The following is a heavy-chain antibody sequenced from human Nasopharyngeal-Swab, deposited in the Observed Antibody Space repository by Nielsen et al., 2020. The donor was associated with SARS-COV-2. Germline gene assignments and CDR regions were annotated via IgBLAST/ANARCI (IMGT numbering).Heavy chain of an antibody. CDR1: GGSISSSSYY. D-gene: IGHD3-10*01. CDR3: ARYGAGGSRITMVRGYMDV. Sequence: GSLRLSCTVSGGSISSSSYYWGWIRQPPGKGLEWIGTIYYSGSTNYNPSLKSRVTISVDTSKNQFSLKLSSVTAADTAVYYCARYGAGGSRITMVRGYMDVWGKGTTVTVSS. CDR2: IYYSGST. V-gene: IGHV4-39*07. J-gene: IGHJ6*03.